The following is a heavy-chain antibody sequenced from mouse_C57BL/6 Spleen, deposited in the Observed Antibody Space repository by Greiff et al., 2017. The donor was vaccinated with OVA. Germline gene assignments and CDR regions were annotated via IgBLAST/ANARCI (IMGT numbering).Heavy chain of an antibody. Sequence: EVQLQQSGPELVKPGASVKISCKASGYTFTDYYMNWVKQSHGKSLEWIGDINPNNGGTSYNQKFKGKATLTVDKSSSTAYMELRSLTSEDSAVYYCARDGVMDYWGQGTSVTVSS. CDR2: INPNNGGT. V-gene: IGHV1-26*01. CDR3: ARDGVMDY. J-gene: IGHJ4*01. D-gene: IGHD1-1*01. CDR1: GYTFTDYY.